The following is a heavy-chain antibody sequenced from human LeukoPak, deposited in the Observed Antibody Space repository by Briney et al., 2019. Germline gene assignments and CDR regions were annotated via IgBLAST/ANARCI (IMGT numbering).Heavy chain of an antibody. CDR3: ARSLAYSSRFFDY. V-gene: IGHV4-39*01. CDR1: GGSISSSSYC. D-gene: IGHD6-13*01. CDR2: IYYSGST. J-gene: IGHJ4*02. Sequence: PSETLSLTCTVSGGSISSSSYCWGWVRQPRGKGLGWIVSIYYSGSTYYNPSLQSRVTISVDTSKNQFSLKLRSVTAADTAVYYCARSLAYSSRFFDYWGQGTLVTVSS.